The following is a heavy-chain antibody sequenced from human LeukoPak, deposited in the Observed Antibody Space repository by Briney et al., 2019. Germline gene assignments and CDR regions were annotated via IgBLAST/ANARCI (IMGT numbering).Heavy chain of an antibody. Sequence: GGSLRLSCAASGFTFSSYSMNWVRQAPGKGVDWLSFIRTITRDISSPASVPRLFTISKDNAKNSLYLQMYSLRAQDTPVYYCARVRSGSLDYWGQGTLVTVSS. CDR2: IRTITRDI. CDR1: GFTFSSYS. CDR3: ARVRSGSLDY. D-gene: IGHD1-26*01. J-gene: IGHJ4*02. V-gene: IGHV3-21*01.